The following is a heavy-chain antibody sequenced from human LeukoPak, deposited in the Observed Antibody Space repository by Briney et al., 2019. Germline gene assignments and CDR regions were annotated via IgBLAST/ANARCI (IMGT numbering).Heavy chain of an antibody. V-gene: IGHV6-1*01. Sequence: SQTLSLTCAISGVGVSSNSAAWDWIRQSPSRGLEWLGRTYYRSKWYNDYAVSVKSRITINPDTSKNQFSLQLNSVTPDDTAVYYCARSYSSGWDRGWFDPWGQAALVTVSS. D-gene: IGHD6-19*01. CDR3: ARSYSSGWDRGWFDP. CDR1: GVGVSSNSAA. CDR2: TYYRSKWYN. J-gene: IGHJ5*02.